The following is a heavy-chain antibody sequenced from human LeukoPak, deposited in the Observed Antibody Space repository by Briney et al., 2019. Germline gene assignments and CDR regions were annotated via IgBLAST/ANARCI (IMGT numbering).Heavy chain of an antibody. CDR2: SSYNGNT. CDR1: GAYFTNYY. Sequence: SETLSLTCTLSGAYFTNYYWSFIRQPPGNGVEWIGFSSYNGNTNYNPSLKNRVTISVDMSKNQVSLKLKSVPAADTAVYYCARGALLWFGAKMEYYFDSWGQGTPLTVSS. D-gene: IGHD3-10*01. CDR3: ARGALLWFGAKMEYYFDS. J-gene: IGHJ4*02. V-gene: IGHV4-59*01.